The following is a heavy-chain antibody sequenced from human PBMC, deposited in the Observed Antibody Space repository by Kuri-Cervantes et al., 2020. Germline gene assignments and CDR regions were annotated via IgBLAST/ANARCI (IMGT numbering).Heavy chain of an antibody. CDR3: ATASGYCSGGSCPN. J-gene: IGHJ4*02. Sequence: ASVKVSCKASGYTLTSYGISWVRQAPGQGLEWMGWISAYNGNTNYAQKLQGRVTMTTDTSTSTAYMELRSLRSDDTAVYYCATASGYCSGGSCPNWGQGTLVTVSS. D-gene: IGHD2-15*01. V-gene: IGHV1-18*01. CDR2: ISAYNGNT. CDR1: GYTLTSYG.